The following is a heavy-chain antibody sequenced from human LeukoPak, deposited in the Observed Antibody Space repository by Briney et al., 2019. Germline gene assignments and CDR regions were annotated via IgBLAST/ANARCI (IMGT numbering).Heavy chain of an antibody. CDR1: GGSISSGGYY. J-gene: IGHJ4*02. V-gene: IGHV4-31*03. CDR2: IYYSGST. D-gene: IGHD3/OR15-3a*01. Sequence: PSETLSLTCTVSGGSISSGGYYWSWIRQHPGKGLEWIGYIYYSGSTYYNPSLKSRVTISVDTSKNQFSLKLSSVTAADTAVYYCARARQSSRDFDYWGQGTLVTVSS. CDR3: ARARQSSRDFDY.